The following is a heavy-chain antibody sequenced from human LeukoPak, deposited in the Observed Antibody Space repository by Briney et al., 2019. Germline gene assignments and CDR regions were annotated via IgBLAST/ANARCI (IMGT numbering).Heavy chain of an antibody. Sequence: PSETLSLTCTVSGGSISSYYWSWIRQPAGKGLEWIGRIYTSGSTNYNPSLKSRVTISVDTSKNQFSLKLSSVTAADTAVYYCARYRGSGSYPYYYYYMDVWGKGTTVTISS. J-gene: IGHJ6*03. CDR1: GGSISSYY. V-gene: IGHV4-4*07. CDR2: IYTSGST. CDR3: ARYRGSGSYPYYYYYMDV. D-gene: IGHD3-10*01.